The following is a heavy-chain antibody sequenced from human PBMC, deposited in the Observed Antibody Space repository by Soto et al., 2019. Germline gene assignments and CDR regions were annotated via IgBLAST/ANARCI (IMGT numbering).Heavy chain of an antibody. CDR1: GASITSSNW. D-gene: IGHD2-8*01. CDR2: VFHGGST. J-gene: IGHJ4*02. Sequence: QVQLQEAGPGLVKPSGTLSLTCDVFGASITSSNWWSWVRQSPGGGLEWVGEVFHGGSTNYNPSLKSRVTVSVDKSKNQFSLILTSLTAADAAVYYCARDRQNFGVPFDTRGQGIRVSVSS. V-gene: IGHV4-4*02. CDR3: ARDRQNFGVPFDT.